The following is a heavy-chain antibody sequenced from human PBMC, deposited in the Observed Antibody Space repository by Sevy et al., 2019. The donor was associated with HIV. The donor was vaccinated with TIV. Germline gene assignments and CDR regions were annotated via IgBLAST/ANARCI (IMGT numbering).Heavy chain of an antibody. D-gene: IGHD3-3*01. V-gene: IGHV1-69*13. CDR1: GDTFNTYA. Sequence: ASVKVSCKASGDTFNTYAIVWVREAPGQGLEWMGGIVPKFGTANYAQKFQGKVTMTAEESTSTAYMELSSLRSEDTAVYYCARRGITIFGVLTFDIWGQGTTVTVSS. J-gene: IGHJ3*02. CDR3: ARRGITIFGVLTFDI. CDR2: IVPKFGTA.